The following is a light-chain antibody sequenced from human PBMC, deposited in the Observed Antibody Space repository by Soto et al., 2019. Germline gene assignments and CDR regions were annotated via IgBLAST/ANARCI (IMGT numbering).Light chain of an antibody. J-gene: IGKJ1*01. V-gene: IGKV2-28*01. Sequence: DIVMTQSPLSLPVTPGEPASISCSSSQSLLQSNGYNYLDWYLQKPGQSPQLLIYFGSYRASGVPDRFGGSGSGTDFTLKIRRVEAEDVGGYYCMQSQQSPPTFGQGTKVEI. CDR3: MQSQQSPPT. CDR2: FGS. CDR1: QSLLQSNGYNY.